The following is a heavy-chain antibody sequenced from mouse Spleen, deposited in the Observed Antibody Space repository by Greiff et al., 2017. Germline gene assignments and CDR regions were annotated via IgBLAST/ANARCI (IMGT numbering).Heavy chain of an antibody. CDR2: ISYDGSN. J-gene: IGHJ3*01. CDR1: GYSITSGYY. D-gene: IGHD2-1*01. Sequence: EVQLQQSGPGLVKPSQPLSLTCSVTGYSITSGYYWNWIRQFPGNKLEWMGYISYDGSNNYNPSLKNRISITRDTSKNQFFLKLNSVTTEDTATYYCARDYYGNWGFAYWGQGTLVTVSA. V-gene: IGHV3-6*01. CDR3: ARDYYGNWGFAY.